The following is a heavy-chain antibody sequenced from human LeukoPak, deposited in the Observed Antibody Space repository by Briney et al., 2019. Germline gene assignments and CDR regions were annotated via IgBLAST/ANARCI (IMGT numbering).Heavy chain of an antibody. D-gene: IGHD1-1*01. CDR2: IYYSGST. V-gene: IGHV4-59*01. J-gene: IGHJ4*02. CDR1: GVPISSYY. CDR3: ARDRYSRFDY. Sequence: SETLSLTCNVSGVPISSYYWSWIRQPPGKGLEWIGYIYYSGSTNYNPSLKSRVTISVDTSKNQFSLKLSSVTAADTAVYYRARDRYSRFDYWGQGTLVTVSS.